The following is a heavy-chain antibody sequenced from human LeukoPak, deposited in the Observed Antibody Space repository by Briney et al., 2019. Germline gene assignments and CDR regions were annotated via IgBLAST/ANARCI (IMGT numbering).Heavy chain of an antibody. V-gene: IGHV4-59*08. Sequence: SETLSLTCTVSGDSISSYYWSWIRQPPGKRLEWTGYIFYSGGTYYNPSLKSRVSISVDTSKTHFSLRLSSVTAADTAVYYCARHKHSTSWYEAFDIWGQGTMVTVSS. CDR1: GDSISSYY. CDR3: ARHKHSTSWYEAFDI. J-gene: IGHJ3*02. CDR2: IFYSGGT. D-gene: IGHD6-13*01.